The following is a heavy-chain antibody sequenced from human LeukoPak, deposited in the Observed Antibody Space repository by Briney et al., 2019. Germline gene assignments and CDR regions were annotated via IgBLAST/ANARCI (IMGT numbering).Heavy chain of an antibody. CDR2: IDPNSGGT. V-gene: IGHV1-2*02. Sequence: ASVKVSCKASGYTFTGYYMNWVRQAPGQGLEWMGRIDPNSGGTNYAQKFQGRVTMTRDTSTSTAYMDLRSLRSDDTAVYYCARDLRYSSGWSASSMDVWGKGTTVTISS. CDR1: GYTFTGYY. CDR3: ARDLRYSSGWSASSMDV. D-gene: IGHD6-19*01. J-gene: IGHJ6*03.